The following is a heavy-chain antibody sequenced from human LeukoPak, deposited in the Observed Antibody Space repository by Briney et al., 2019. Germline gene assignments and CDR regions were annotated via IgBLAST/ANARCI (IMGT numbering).Heavy chain of an antibody. V-gene: IGHV3-23*01. CDR2: ISGSGGST. J-gene: IGHJ3*02. D-gene: IGHD3-22*01. CDR3: AKKYYYDSSGPEGALDI. Sequence: GGSLRLSCAASGFTFSSYAMSWVRQAPGKGLEWVSAISGSGGSTYYADSVKGRFTISRDNSKNTLYLQMNSLRAEDTAVYYCAKKYYYDSSGPEGALDIWGQGTMVTVSS. CDR1: GFTFSSYA.